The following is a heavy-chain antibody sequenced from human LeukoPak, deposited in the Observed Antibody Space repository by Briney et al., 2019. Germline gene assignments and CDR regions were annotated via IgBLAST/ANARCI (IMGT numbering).Heavy chain of an antibody. CDR2: IYSSGRT. J-gene: IGHJ5*02. D-gene: IGHD3-22*01. CDR1: GGSIGSYY. Sequence: SETLSLTCTVSGGSIGSYYWSWVRQTAGKGLEWIGRIYSSGRTNYNPSLKSRVTMSVDTSKNQFSLKLSSVTAADTAVYYCARGYDSSRYNWFDPWGQGTLVTVSS. CDR3: ARGYDSSRYNWFDP. V-gene: IGHV4-4*07.